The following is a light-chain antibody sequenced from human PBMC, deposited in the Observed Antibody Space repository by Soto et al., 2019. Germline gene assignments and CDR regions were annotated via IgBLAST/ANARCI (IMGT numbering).Light chain of an antibody. CDR3: AAWDDNLNGPL. CDR1: NSNIGRYS. J-gene: IGLJ3*02. Sequence: QSVLTQPPSLSGTPGQTVTISCSGSNSNIGRYSVNWYQHFPGTAPKILIYSDDERPPGVPDRFSGAKSGTSASLASSGLQSEDEAEYYCAAWDDNLNGPLFGGGTKLTVL. V-gene: IGLV1-44*01. CDR2: SDD.